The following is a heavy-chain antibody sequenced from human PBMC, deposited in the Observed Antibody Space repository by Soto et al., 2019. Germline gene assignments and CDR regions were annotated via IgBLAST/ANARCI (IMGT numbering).Heavy chain of an antibody. Sequence: GGSLRLSCAASGFTFNTYGMNWVRQPPGQGLEWVSGIGGSGESTYYAESVRGRFTISRDNSKNTLYLQMNSLRVEDTAVYYCARDPAGSGPNFDYWGQGNLVTVSS. J-gene: IGHJ4*02. V-gene: IGHV3-23*01. CDR3: ARDPAGSGPNFDY. D-gene: IGHD2-8*01. CDR1: GFTFNTYG. CDR2: IGGSGEST.